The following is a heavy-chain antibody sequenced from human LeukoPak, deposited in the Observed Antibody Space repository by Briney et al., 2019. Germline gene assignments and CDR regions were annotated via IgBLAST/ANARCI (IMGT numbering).Heavy chain of an antibody. V-gene: IGHV3-33*06. D-gene: IGHD6-25*01. J-gene: IGHJ6*03. CDR3: AKGIAAGAMGYMDV. Sequence: PGRSLRLSCAASGLTFSRNGMHWVRQAPGKGLEWVGVIWYDGSNKYYVDSVWGRFTISRDNSKSTMCLQMNSLRVEDTAVYYCAKGIAAGAMGYMDVWGKGATVTVSS. CDR2: IWYDGSNK. CDR1: GLTFSRNG.